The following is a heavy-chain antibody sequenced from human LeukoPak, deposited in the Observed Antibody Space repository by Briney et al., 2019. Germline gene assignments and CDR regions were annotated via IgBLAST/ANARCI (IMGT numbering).Heavy chain of an antibody. J-gene: IGHJ6*02. CDR3: ARGGGLDV. Sequence: GGCLRLSCAASGFIFSIYGMNWARQAPGKGLEWVGSINHNGNVNYYVDSVKGRFTISRDNAKNSLYLQMSNLRAEDTAVYFCARGGGLDVWGQGATVTVSS. V-gene: IGHV3-7*03. CDR2: INHNGNVN. CDR1: GFIFSIYG. D-gene: IGHD3-16*01.